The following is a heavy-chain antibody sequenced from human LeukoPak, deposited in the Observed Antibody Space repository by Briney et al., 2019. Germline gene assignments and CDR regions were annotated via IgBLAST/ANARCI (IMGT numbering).Heavy chain of an antibody. J-gene: IGHJ4*02. CDR1: GFTFDDYA. Sequence: GRSLRLSCAASGFTFDDYAMHWVRQAPGKGLEWVSGISWNSGSTVYADSVKGRFTISRDNAKTSLYLQMNSLRAEDTALYYCARDRGTYYDFWSGYPDYWGEGTLVTVSS. CDR3: ARDRGTYYDFWSGYPDY. D-gene: IGHD3-3*01. CDR2: ISWNSGST. V-gene: IGHV3-9*01.